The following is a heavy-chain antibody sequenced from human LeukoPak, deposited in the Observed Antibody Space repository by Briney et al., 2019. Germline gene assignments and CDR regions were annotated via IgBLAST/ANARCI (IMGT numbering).Heavy chain of an antibody. CDR1: GYSVGSAYY. D-gene: IGHD3-16*01. CDR3: ARDPNWDSWFDP. Sequence: SETLSLTCAVSGYSVGSAYYWVWIRQPPGKGLEWLGTISHNGNAYYNPSLKSRLTMSVDTSKNQFSLNLNSVTAADTAVYFCARDPNWDSWFDPWGQGALVTVSS. J-gene: IGHJ5*02. V-gene: IGHV4-38-2*01. CDR2: ISHNGNA.